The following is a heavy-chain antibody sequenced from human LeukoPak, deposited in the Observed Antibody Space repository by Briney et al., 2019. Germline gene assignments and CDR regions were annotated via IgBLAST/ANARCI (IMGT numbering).Heavy chain of an antibody. Sequence: PSETLSLTCTVSGGSISSYYWSWIRQPAGKGLEWIGRIYTSGSTNYNPSLKSRVTMSVDTSKNQFSLKLSSVTAADTAVYYCASLGNSSGYYYYFDYWGQGTLVTVSS. D-gene: IGHD3-22*01. V-gene: IGHV4-4*07. CDR1: GGSISSYY. J-gene: IGHJ4*02. CDR2: IYTSGST. CDR3: ASLGNSSGYYYYFDY.